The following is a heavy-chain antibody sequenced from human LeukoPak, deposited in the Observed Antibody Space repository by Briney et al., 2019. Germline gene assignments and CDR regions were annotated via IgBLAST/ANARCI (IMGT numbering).Heavy chain of an antibody. CDR3: ARTALTYYYDSSGYYEDY. D-gene: IGHD3-22*01. V-gene: IGHV3-21*01. CDR1: GLTFSSYS. CDR2: ISSSSSYI. Sequence: GGSLRLSCAASGLTFSSYSMNWVRQAPGKGLEWVSSISSSSSYIYYADSVKGRFTISRDNAKNSLYLQMNSLRAEDTAVYYCARTALTYYYDSSGYYEDYWGQGTLVTVSS. J-gene: IGHJ4*02.